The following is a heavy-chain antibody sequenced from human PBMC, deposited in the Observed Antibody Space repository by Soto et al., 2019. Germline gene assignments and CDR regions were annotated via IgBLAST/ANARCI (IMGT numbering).Heavy chain of an antibody. V-gene: IGHV1-18*01. CDR3: ARGGAYCTSTSCGYNWFDP. J-gene: IGHJ5*02. D-gene: IGHD2-2*01. CDR2: ISGYNGNT. Sequence: QVKLVQSGVAVKQPGASVKVSCKASGYTFTSYSISWVRQAPGQGLEWMGWISGYNGNTNNAQKFQDRVTITTDTSTTTDYMELRSLRSDDTAMYYCARGGAYCTSTSCGYNWFDPWGQGTLVTVSS. CDR1: GYTFTSYS.